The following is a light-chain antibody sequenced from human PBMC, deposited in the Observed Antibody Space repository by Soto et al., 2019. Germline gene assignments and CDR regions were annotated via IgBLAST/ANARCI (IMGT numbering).Light chain of an antibody. V-gene: IGKV1-6*01. CDR2: GAS. CDR1: QGIRND. CDR3: QHRTT. Sequence: AIQMTQSPSSLSASVGDRVTITCRASQGIRNDLGWYRQKPGKAPKLLIYGASSLQSGVPSRFSGSGSGTDFTLTISSLQPEDFASYYCQHRTTFGQGTKVDIK. J-gene: IGKJ1*01.